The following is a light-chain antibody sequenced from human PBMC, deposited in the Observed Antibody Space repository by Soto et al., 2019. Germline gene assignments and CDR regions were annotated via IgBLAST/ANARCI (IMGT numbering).Light chain of an antibody. CDR1: QRVSNY. Sequence: VWTQSPATRSLSPGERATLSCRASQRVSNYLAWYQQRPGQAPRLLLYDASNRATGIPPRFSARGSGTDCTLAISSLEPEGFALYDCQQRRVWPLTFGGGTKVEIK. CDR2: DAS. V-gene: IGKV3-11*01. J-gene: IGKJ4*01. CDR3: QQRRVWPLT.